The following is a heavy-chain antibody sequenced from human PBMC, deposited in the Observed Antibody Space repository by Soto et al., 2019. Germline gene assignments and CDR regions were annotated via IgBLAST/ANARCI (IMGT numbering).Heavy chain of an antibody. Sequence: GASVKFSCKASGYTFTNYAMHWVRQAPGQRLEWMGWINGGNGDTTYSQKFQGRVTITRDTSASTAHMELTRLRSEDTAVYYCATDLPFGLWLARWGQGTQVTVSS. J-gene: IGHJ4*02. CDR3: ATDLPFGLWLAR. V-gene: IGHV1-3*01. CDR1: GYTFTNYA. CDR2: INGGNGDT. D-gene: IGHD6-19*01.